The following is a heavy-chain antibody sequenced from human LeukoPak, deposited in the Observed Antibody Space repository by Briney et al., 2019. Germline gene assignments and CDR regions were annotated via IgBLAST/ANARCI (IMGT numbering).Heavy chain of an antibody. D-gene: IGHD6-19*01. V-gene: IGHV3-48*04. CDR2: ISSSSTII. J-gene: IGHJ4*02. CDR3: TRDGAVAGD. CDR1: GFSFSVYS. Sequence: GGSLRLSCAASGFSFSVYSMNWVRQAPGKGLEWLSYISSSSTIIYHAESVKGRFTISRDDAKNSLYLQMNSLRAEDTAVYYCTRDGAVAGDWGQGTLVTVSS.